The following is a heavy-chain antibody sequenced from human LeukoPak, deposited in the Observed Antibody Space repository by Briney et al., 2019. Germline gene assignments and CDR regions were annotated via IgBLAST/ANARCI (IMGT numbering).Heavy chain of an antibody. J-gene: IGHJ4*02. D-gene: IGHD3-16*01. CDR3: AVPMGDLFDN. CDR2: ISDSGGTT. Sequence: TGGSLRLSCAASGITFSSYAMNWVRQAPGKGLEWVSAISDSGGTTFYADSVKGRFTISRDNSKNTLYLQMNGLRAEDTAVYYCAVPMGDLFDNWGQGTLVTVTS. CDR1: GITFSSYA. V-gene: IGHV3-23*01.